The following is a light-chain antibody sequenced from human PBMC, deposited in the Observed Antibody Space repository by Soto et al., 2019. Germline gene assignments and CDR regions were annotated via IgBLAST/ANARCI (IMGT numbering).Light chain of an antibody. Sequence: QSVLTQPASVSGSPGQSITISCTGTSSDVGGYNYVSWYQQHPGKAPKFMIYDVSSRPSGVSNRFSGSKSGNTASLTISGLQAEDEADYYSSSYTTSNTRQIVFGTGTKVTVL. V-gene: IGLV2-14*03. J-gene: IGLJ1*01. CDR2: DVS. CDR1: SSDVGGYNY. CDR3: SSYTTSNTRQIV.